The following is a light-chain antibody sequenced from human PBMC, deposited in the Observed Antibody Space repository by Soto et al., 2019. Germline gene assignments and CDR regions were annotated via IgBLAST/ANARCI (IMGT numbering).Light chain of an antibody. V-gene: IGKV3-20*01. J-gene: IGKJ2*01. CDR3: QQYDGSPRYT. CDR1: QSVSSNY. CDR2: GTS. Sequence: NVLTQSPGTLSLSPGERVTLSCRASQSVSSNYLAWYQQKPGQAPRLLIYGTSSRATGIPDRFSGSGSGTDFTLTISRLEPEDFAVYYCQQYDGSPRYTFGQGTKLEIK.